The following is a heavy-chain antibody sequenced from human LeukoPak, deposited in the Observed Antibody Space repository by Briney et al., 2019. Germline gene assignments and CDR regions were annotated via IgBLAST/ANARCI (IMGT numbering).Heavy chain of an antibody. CDR2: INPSGGST. D-gene: IGHD2-2*01. CDR3: ARVGVDDAFDI. Sequence: GASVKASCKASGGTFTSYYMHWVRQAPGQGLEWMGIINPSGGSTSYAQKFQGRVTMTRDTSTSTVYMELSSLRSEDTAVYYCARVGVDDAFDIWGQGTMVTVSS. J-gene: IGHJ3*02. V-gene: IGHV1-46*01. CDR1: GGTFTSYY.